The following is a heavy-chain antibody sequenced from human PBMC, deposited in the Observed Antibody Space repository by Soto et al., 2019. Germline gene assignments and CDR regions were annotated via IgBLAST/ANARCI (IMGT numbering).Heavy chain of an antibody. V-gene: IGHV3-48*01. CDR3: ARGERKSGTTSGYYYYYMDV. J-gene: IGHJ6*03. CDR2: ISSSSSTI. D-gene: IGHD1-7*01. CDR1: GFTFSSYS. Sequence: GSLRLSCAASGFTFSSYSMNWVRQAPGKGLEWVSYISSSSSTIYYADSVKGRFTISRDNAKNSLYLQMNSLRAEDTAVYYCARGERKSGTTSGYYYYYMDVWGKGTTVTVSS.